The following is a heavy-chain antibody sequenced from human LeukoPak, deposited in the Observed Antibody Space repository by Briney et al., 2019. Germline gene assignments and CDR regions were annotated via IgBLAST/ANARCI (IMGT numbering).Heavy chain of an antibody. CDR2: IYYSGST. CDR3: ASGEYSSSSGDAFDI. D-gene: IGHD6-6*01. J-gene: IGHJ3*02. V-gene: IGHV4-59*01. CDR1: GGSISSYY. Sequence: TSETLSLTCAVYGGSISSYYWSWIRQPPGKGLEWIGYIYYSGSTNYNPSLKSRVTISVDTSKNQFSLKLSSVTAADTAVYYCASGEYSSSSGDAFDIWGQGAMVTVSS.